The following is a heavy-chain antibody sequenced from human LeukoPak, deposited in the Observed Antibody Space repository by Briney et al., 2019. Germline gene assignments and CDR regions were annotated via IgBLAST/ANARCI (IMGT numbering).Heavy chain of an antibody. CDR2: INHSGST. V-gene: IGHV4-39*07. CDR3: AREPPPYYYDSSGYYYAGWFDP. Sequence: PSETLSLTCAVSGGSISSNSYYWGWIRQPPGKGLEWIGEINHSGSTNYNPSLKSRVTISVDTSKNQFSLKLSSVTAADTAVYYCAREPPPYYYDSSGYYYAGWFDPWGQGTLVTVSS. D-gene: IGHD3-22*01. J-gene: IGHJ5*02. CDR1: GGSISSNSYY.